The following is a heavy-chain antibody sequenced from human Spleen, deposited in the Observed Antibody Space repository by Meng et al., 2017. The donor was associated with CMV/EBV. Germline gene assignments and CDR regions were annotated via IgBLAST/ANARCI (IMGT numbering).Heavy chain of an antibody. D-gene: IGHD2-2*01. CDR1: GGSISSSSYY. J-gene: IGHJ5*02. V-gene: IGHV4-39*01. Sequence: SETLSLTCTVSGGSISSSSYYWGWIRQPPGKGLEWIGSIYYSGSTYYNPSLKSRVTISVDTSKNQFSLKLSSVTAADTAVYYCAIVVVPAARVFEGANWFDPWGQGTLVTVSS. CDR2: IYYSGST. CDR3: AIVVVPAARVFEGANWFDP.